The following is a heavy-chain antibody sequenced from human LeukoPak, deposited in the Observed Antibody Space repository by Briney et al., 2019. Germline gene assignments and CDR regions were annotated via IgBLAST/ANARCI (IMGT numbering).Heavy chain of an antibody. Sequence: KPSETLSLTCTVSGGSISSSTYHWGRIRQPPGKGLEWIGSMSYSGSTYHNPSLKSRVTISVDTSKNQFSLKLSSVTAADTAVYYCARQAYSSNLGWFDPWGQGTLVTVSS. CDR1: GGSISSSTYH. V-gene: IGHV4-39*01. D-gene: IGHD6-13*01. CDR3: ARQAYSSNLGWFDP. J-gene: IGHJ5*02. CDR2: MSYSGST.